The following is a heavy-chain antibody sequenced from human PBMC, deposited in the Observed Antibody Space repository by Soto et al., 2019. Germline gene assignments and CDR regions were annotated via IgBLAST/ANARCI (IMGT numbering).Heavy chain of an antibody. D-gene: IGHD6-13*01. CDR1: GYSIRSSSY. CDR3: RRSSRYSTDF. V-gene: IGHV4-38-2*02. Sequence: SETLSLTCTVSGYSIRSSSYWGWIRQPPGKGLEWIGSIYSTGNTYYNPSLNSQVTISVDTSKNQFSLNVISVTAADTAVYYCRRSSRYSTDFLGQGITVSVSS. CDR2: IYSTGNT. J-gene: IGHJ6*02.